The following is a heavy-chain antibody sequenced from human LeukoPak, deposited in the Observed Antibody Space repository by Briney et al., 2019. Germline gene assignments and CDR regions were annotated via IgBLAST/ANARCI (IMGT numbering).Heavy chain of an antibody. V-gene: IGHV3-30-3*01. CDR3: ARDPRILYDFWSGYPYYFDY. J-gene: IGHJ4*02. CDR1: GFTFSSYA. D-gene: IGHD3-3*01. CDR2: ISYDGSNK. Sequence: GGSLRLSCAASGFTFSSYAMHWVRQAPGKGLEWVAVISYDGSNKYYADSVKGRFTISRDNSKNTLYLQMNSLRAEDTAVYYCARDPRILYDFWSGYPYYFDYWGQGTLVTVSS.